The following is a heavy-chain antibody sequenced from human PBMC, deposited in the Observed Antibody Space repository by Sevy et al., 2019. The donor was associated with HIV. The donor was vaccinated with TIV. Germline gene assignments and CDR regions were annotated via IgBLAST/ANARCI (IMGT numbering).Heavy chain of an antibody. CDR2: INHSGST. Sequence: SETLSLTCAVYSGSFSSYYWSWIRQPPGKGLEWIVEINHSGSTNYNPTLKNRVTRSVDTSKNQFSLKLTSVTAADTAVYYCARGKPVIVRGVLKVGGYYYFDYWGQGTLVTVSS. V-gene: IGHV4-34*01. CDR1: SGSFSSYY. J-gene: IGHJ4*02. D-gene: IGHD3-10*01. CDR3: ARGKPVIVRGVLKVGGYYYFDY.